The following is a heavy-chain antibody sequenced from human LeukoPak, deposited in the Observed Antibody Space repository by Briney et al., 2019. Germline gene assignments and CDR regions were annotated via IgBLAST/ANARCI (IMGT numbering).Heavy chain of an antibody. J-gene: IGHJ4*02. Sequence: ASVKVSYKASGYTFSSYGITWVRQAPGQGLEWVGWISGYNDNPYYAQKFQGRVTMTTDTSTGTAYMDLRSLRSDDTAVYYCARVVHGANYLDFWGRGTLVTVSS. CDR3: ARVVHGANYLDF. CDR2: ISGYNDNP. CDR1: GYTFSSYG. V-gene: IGHV1-18*01. D-gene: IGHD4/OR15-4a*01.